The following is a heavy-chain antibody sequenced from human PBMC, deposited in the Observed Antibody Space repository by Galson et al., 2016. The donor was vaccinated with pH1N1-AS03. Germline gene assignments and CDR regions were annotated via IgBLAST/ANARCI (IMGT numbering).Heavy chain of an antibody. CDR2: ISYDGSNK. J-gene: IGHJ4*02. CDR1: GFSFSGYA. CDR3: ARGGAPSEGSSWYSAEY. D-gene: IGHD6-13*01. V-gene: IGHV3-30*07. Sequence: SLRLSCAASGFSFSGYAMHWVRQAPGQGLEWVALISYDGSNKNYADSVKGRFTISRDSSKNTLYLEMNTLRLEDTAVYYCARGGAPSEGSSWYSAEYWGQGALVTVSS.